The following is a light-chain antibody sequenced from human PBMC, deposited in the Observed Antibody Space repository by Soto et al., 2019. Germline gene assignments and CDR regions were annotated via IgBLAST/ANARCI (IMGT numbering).Light chain of an antibody. Sequence: QPVLTQPPSVSGAPGQRVTISCTGSSSNIGAGYDVHWYQQLPGTAPKLLIYGNSNRPSGVPDRFSGSKSGTSASLAITGFQAEDEADYYCQSYDSSLSGSVVFGGGTKLTVL. CDR1: SSNIGAGYD. CDR2: GNS. CDR3: QSYDSSLSGSVV. J-gene: IGLJ2*01. V-gene: IGLV1-40*01.